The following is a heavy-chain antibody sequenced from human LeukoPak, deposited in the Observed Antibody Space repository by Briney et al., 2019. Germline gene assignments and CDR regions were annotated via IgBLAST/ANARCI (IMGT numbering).Heavy chain of an antibody. Sequence: GGSLRLSCAASGFTFSSYAMNWVRQAPGKGLEWVSAISGSGGSTYYADSVKGRFTISRDNSKNTLYLQMNSLRAEVTAVYYCAKVPYYGSGSYLTADYWGQGTLVTVSS. CDR1: GFTFSSYA. CDR2: ISGSGGST. D-gene: IGHD3-10*01. V-gene: IGHV3-23*01. J-gene: IGHJ4*02. CDR3: AKVPYYGSGSYLTADY.